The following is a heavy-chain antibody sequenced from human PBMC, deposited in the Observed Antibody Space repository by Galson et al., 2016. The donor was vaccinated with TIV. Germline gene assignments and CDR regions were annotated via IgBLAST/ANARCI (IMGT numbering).Heavy chain of an antibody. CDR3: ARDGRAEGDYNAWGDY. Sequence: SLRLSCAASGFTVSDNSLTWVRQAPGKGLEWVSIIHGDGRTYYAGAVMDRFTISRDNSKNTVYLQMNSLRAEDTAVYYCARDGRAEGDYNAWGDYWGQGALVTVSS. D-gene: IGHD4-11*01. CDR1: GFTVSDNS. V-gene: IGHV3-66*01. CDR2: IHGDGRT. J-gene: IGHJ4*02.